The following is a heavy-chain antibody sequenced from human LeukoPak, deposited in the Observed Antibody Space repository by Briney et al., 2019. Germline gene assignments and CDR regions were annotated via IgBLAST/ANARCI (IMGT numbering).Heavy chain of an antibody. CDR1: GYTLTELS. CDR2: FDPEDGET. Sequence: ASVKVSCKVSGYTLTELSMHWVRQAPGKGLEWMGGFDPEDGETIYAQKFQGRVTMTEDTSTDTAYMELSSLRSEDTAVYYCATLTPFRGGWGYFDYWGQGTLVTVSS. CDR3: ATLTPFRGGWGYFDY. D-gene: IGHD6-19*01. J-gene: IGHJ4*02. V-gene: IGHV1-24*01.